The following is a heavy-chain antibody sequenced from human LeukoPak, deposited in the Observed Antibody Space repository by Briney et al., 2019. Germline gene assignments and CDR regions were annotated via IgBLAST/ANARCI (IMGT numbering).Heavy chain of an antibody. V-gene: IGHV3-30-3*01. CDR1: GFTFSSYA. D-gene: IGHD6-19*01. Sequence: PGRSLRLSCAASGFTFSSYAMHWVRQAPGKGLEWVAVISYDGSNKYYADSVKGRFTISRDNSKNTLYLQMNSLRAEDTAVYYCARDPYSSGWYGVYWGQGTLVTVSS. CDR3: ARDPYSSGWYGVY. J-gene: IGHJ4*02. CDR2: ISYDGSNK.